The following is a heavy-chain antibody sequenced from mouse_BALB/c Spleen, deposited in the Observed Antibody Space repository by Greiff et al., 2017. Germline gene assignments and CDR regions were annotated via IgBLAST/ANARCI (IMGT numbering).Heavy chain of an antibody. CDR3: ARKVVATRAMDY. Sequence: EVKLMESGGDLVKPGGSLKLSCAASGFTFSSYGMSWVRQTPDKRLEWVATISSGGSYTYYPDTVKGRFTISRDNAKNTLYLQMSSLKSEDTAMYYCARKVVATRAMDYWGQGTSVTVSS. CDR2: ISSGGSYT. D-gene: IGHD1-1*01. V-gene: IGHV5-6*01. J-gene: IGHJ4*01. CDR1: GFTFSSYG.